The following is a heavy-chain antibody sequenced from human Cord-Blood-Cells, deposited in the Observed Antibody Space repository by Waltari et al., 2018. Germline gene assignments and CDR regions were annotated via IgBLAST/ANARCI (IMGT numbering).Heavy chain of an antibody. CDR2: IYYSGST. Sequence: QLQLQESGPGLVKPSETLSLTCTVSGGSISSSSYYWGWIRQPPGKGLEWIGRIYYSGSTYYNPSLKSRVTISVDTSKNQFSLKLSSVTAADTAVYYCAGPANWNYYFDYWGQGTLVTVSS. V-gene: IGHV4-39*01. D-gene: IGHD1-7*01. J-gene: IGHJ4*02. CDR1: GGSISSSSYY. CDR3: AGPANWNYYFDY.